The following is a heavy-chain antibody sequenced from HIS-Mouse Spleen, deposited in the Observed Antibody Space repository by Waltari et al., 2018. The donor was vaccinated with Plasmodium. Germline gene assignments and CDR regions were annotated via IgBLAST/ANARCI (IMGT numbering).Heavy chain of an antibody. V-gene: IGHV3-30*18. D-gene: IGHD6-6*01. CDR3: AKILSYSSSPEDY. Sequence: QVQLVESGGGVGQPGRSLRLHCAASGFTLGSLGMHGVRQAPRKGLEVVAVIAYDGSNKYYADSVKGRFTISRDNSKNTLYLQMNSLRAEDTAVYYCAKILSYSSSPEDYWGQGTLVTVSS. CDR2: IAYDGSNK. CDR1: GFTLGSLG. J-gene: IGHJ4*02.